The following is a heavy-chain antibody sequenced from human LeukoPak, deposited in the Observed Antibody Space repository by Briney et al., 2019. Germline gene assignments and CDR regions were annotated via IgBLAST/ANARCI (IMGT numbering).Heavy chain of an antibody. V-gene: IGHV3-21*01. Sequence: GGSLRLSCAASGFTFSSYSMNWVRQAPGKGLEWVSSISSSSSYIYYADSVKGRFTISRDNAKNSLYLQMNSLRAEDTAVYYCAKGNYYYDSSGYYSFFDYWGQGTLVTVSS. CDR3: AKGNYYYDSSGYYSFFDY. D-gene: IGHD3-22*01. J-gene: IGHJ4*02. CDR1: GFTFSSYS. CDR2: ISSSSSYI.